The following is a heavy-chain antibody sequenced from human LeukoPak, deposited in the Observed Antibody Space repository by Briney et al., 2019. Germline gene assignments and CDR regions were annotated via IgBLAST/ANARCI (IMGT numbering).Heavy chain of an antibody. CDR1: GGSISSSSYY. CDR2: IYYSGST. D-gene: IGHD3-22*01. J-gene: IGHJ4*02. Sequence: SETLSLTCTVSGGSISSSSYYWGWIRQPPGKGLEWIGSIYYSGSTYYNPSLKSRVTISVGTSKNQFSLKLSSVTAADTAVYYCARLSDDSSGYPYYFDYWGQGTLVTVSS. CDR3: ARLSDDSSGYPYYFDY. V-gene: IGHV4-39*01.